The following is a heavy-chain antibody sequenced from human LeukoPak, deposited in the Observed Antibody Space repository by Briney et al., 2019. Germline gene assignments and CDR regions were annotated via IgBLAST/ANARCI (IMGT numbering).Heavy chain of an antibody. CDR3: ARGIWSTTLTAYYLDY. CDR2: ISAGNGRT. V-gene: IGHV1-18*03. J-gene: IGHJ4*02. CDR1: GYTFTSYG. D-gene: IGHD2-21*02. Sequence: ASVNVSCKASGYTFTSYGVTWVRQAPGQGLEWMGWISAGNGRTKYSPDFQGRVIISRDTSASIAYMELSSLRSDDMAVYYCARGIWSTTLTAYYLDYWGQGTLVTVSS.